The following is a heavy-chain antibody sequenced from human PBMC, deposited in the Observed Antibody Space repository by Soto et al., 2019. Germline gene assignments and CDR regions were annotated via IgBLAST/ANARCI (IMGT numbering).Heavy chain of an antibody. V-gene: IGHV4-38-2*01. CDR2: IYHSGST. CDR3: ARLDYYDSTGPLVGWFDP. Sequence: SETLSLTCAVSGYCISSGYYWGWIRQPPGKGLEWIGSIYHSGSTDYNPSLKSRVTISVDTSKNQFSLKLSSVTAADTAVHYCARLDYYDSTGPLVGWFDPWGQGTRVTVSS. CDR1: GYCISSGYY. D-gene: IGHD3-22*01. J-gene: IGHJ5*02.